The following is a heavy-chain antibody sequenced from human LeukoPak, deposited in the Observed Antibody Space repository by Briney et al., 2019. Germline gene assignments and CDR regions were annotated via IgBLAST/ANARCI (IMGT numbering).Heavy chain of an antibody. CDR3: ARETAAAGSFIAIHDY. Sequence: TASETLSLSCTVSGGSISSYYWSWIRQPPGKGLEWIGEINDAESTNYNPSLKSRVILSVDTSKNQFSLKLNSVTAADTAIYYCARETAAAGSFIAIHDYWGQGTLVTVS. J-gene: IGHJ4*02. CDR2: INDAEST. CDR1: GGSISSYY. V-gene: IGHV4-34*01. D-gene: IGHD6-13*01.